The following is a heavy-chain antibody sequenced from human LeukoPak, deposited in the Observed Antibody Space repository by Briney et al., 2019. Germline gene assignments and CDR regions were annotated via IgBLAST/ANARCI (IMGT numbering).Heavy chain of an antibody. Sequence: SETLSLTCAVYGGSFSGYYWSWIRQPQGKGLEWIGEINHSGSTNYNPSLKSRVTISVDTSKNQFSLKLSSVPAEDWAVYYGARSPWSRACHLWGRGTLVTVSS. J-gene: IGHJ2*01. CDR1: GGSFSGYY. CDR2: INHSGST. CDR3: ARSPWSRACHL. V-gene: IGHV4-34*01. D-gene: IGHD2-15*01.